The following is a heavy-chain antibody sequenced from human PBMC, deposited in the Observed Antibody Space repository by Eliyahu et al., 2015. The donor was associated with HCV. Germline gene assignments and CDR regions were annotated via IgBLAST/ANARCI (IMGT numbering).Heavy chain of an antibody. V-gene: IGHV3-21*01. CDR2: ISSSSSYI. Sequence: EVQLVESGGGLVKPGGSLRLSCAASGFTFSXYSMNWVRQAPGKGLEWVSSISSSSSYIYYADSVKGRFTISRDNAKNSLYLQMNSLRAEDTAVYYCARDGSYYYDSSGFYSFDLWGRGTLVTASS. J-gene: IGHJ2*01. CDR3: ARDGSYYYDSSGFYSFDL. D-gene: IGHD3-22*01. CDR1: GFTFSXYS.